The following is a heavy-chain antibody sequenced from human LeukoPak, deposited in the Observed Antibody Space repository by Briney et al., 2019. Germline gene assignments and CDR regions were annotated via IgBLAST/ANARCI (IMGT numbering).Heavy chain of an antibody. D-gene: IGHD3-9*01. CDR2: IYYSGST. CDR1: GGSISSHY. V-gene: IGHV4-59*11. CDR3: ARVNYDILTGYYTRDYYYYYMDV. Sequence: SETLSLTCTVSGGSISSHYWSWIRQPPGKGVEGSGYIYYSGSTNYNPSLKSRDTISGDTSKNQFSLKLSSVTAADPAVYYCARVNYDILTGYYTRDYYYYYMDVWGKGTTVTVSS. J-gene: IGHJ6*03.